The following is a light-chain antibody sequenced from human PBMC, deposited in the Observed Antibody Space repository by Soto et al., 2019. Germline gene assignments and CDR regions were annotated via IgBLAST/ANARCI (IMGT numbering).Light chain of an antibody. CDR3: QSYDSSLSGLV. Sequence: QSVLTQPPSVSGAPGQRITISCTGNSSNIGAGFDVHWYQQLPGTAPELLIFANNNRPSGVPGRFSGSKSGTSASLAITGLQAEDEADYYCQSYDSSLSGLVFGGGAKLTVL. J-gene: IGLJ2*01. V-gene: IGLV1-40*01. CDR1: SSNIGAGFD. CDR2: ANN.